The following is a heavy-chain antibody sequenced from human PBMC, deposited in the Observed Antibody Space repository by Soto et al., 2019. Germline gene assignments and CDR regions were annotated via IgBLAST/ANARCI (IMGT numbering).Heavy chain of an antibody. CDR2: IIPIFGTA. CDR3: PRKKSAHRRVYPHYYYYYYGMDV. V-gene: IGHV1-69*01. D-gene: IGHD2-8*01. CDR1: GGTFSSYA. J-gene: IGHJ6*02. Sequence: QVQLVQSGAEVKKPGSSVKVSCKASGGTFSSYAISWVRQAPGQGLEWMGGIIPIFGTANYAQKFQGRVTMTADESTSTAYMELSSLRSEDTAVYYCPRKKSAHRRVYPHYYYYYYGMDVWGQGTTVTLSS.